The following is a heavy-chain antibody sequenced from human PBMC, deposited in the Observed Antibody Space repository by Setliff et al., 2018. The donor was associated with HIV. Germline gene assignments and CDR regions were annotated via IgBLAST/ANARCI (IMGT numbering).Heavy chain of an antibody. CDR1: GYTFTAFY. Sequence: GASVKVSCKTSGYTFTAFYIHWVRQAPGQGLEWLGVINPSDGFTTRAQKFQGRLTMTRDTSTSTVHMDLSSLRSEDTAIYYCAKDRVSGWNNWFDLWGQGTLVTVSS. J-gene: IGHJ5*02. V-gene: IGHV1-46*01. CDR3: AKDRVSGWNNWFDL. CDR2: INPSDGFT. D-gene: IGHD6-19*01.